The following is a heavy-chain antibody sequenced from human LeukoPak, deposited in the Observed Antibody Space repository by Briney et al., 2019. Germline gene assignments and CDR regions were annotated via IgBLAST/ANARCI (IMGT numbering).Heavy chain of an antibody. CDR2: IYHSGST. V-gene: IGHV4-4*02. D-gene: IGHD6-13*01. CDR1: GGSISSSNW. Sequence: SETLSLTCAVSGGSISSSNWWSWVRPPPGKGLEWIGEIYHSGSTNYNPSLKSRVTISVDKSKNQFSLKLSSVTAADTAVYYCARGQIAAAGPGAFDIWGQWTMVTVSS. CDR3: ARGQIAAAGPGAFDI. J-gene: IGHJ3*02.